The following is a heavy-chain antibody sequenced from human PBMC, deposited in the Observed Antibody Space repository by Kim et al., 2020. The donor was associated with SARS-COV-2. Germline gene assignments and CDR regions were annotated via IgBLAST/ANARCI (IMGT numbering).Heavy chain of an antibody. D-gene: IGHD6-19*01. CDR2: IYYSGST. CDR3: AREAPLAVAGNQAFDI. Sequence: SETLSLTCTVSGGSISSYYWSWIRQPPGKGLEWIGYIYYSGSTNYNPSLKSRVTISVDTSKNQFSLKLSSVTAADTAVYYCAREAPLAVAGNQAFDIWGQGTMVTVSS. CDR1: GGSISSYY. J-gene: IGHJ3*02. V-gene: IGHV4-59*01.